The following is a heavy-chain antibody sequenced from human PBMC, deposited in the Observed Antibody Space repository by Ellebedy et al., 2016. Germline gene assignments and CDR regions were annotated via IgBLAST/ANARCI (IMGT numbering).Heavy chain of an antibody. J-gene: IGHJ5*02. CDR2: INEGGSET. Sequence: GGSLRLXXAASGFTFSSYSMNWVRQGPGKGLEWVAKINEGGSETYYMESAEGRFSISRDNAKNSLSLRVDRLRDEDTALYYCTRDLGGSHTAWGQGALVTVS. D-gene: IGHD2-15*01. V-gene: IGHV3-7*04. CDR3: TRDLGGSHTA. CDR1: GFTFSSYS.